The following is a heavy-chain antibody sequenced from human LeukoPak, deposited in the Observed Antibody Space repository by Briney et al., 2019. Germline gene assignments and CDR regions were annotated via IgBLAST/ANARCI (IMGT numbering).Heavy chain of an antibody. CDR1: GFTFSGYNM. CDR2: IYHSGTT. Sequence: GTLRLSCAASGFTFSGYNMNWVRQAPGKGLEWIAEIYHSGTTNYNPSLKSRVTMSVDKSKNQFSLKLSSVTAADTAVYYCARDGASYYGSGSRIEAFDIWGQGTMVTVSS. CDR3: ARDGASYYGSGSRIEAFDI. D-gene: IGHD3-10*01. V-gene: IGHV4-4*02. J-gene: IGHJ3*02.